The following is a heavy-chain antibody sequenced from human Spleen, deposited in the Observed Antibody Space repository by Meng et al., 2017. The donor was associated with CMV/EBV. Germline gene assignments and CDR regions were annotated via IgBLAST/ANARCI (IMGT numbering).Heavy chain of an antibody. V-gene: IGHV3-23*01. Sequence: GESLKISCAASGFTFSKHAVNWVRQAPGKGLEWVSVISGGGTTYYADSVKGRFTISRDNIKHTLDLQMNSLRAEDTAIYYCAKGGPILKAGSDYWGQGTLVTVSS. CDR2: ISGGGTT. CDR3: AKGGPILKAGSDY. J-gene: IGHJ4*02. D-gene: IGHD6-13*01. CDR1: GFTFSKHA.